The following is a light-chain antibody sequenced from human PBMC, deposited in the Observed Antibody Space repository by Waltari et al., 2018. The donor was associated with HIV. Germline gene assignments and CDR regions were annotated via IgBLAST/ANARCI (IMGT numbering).Light chain of an antibody. V-gene: IGLV2-11*01. J-gene: IGLJ1*01. CDR2: DVG. CDR1: SSDVGGYDF. Sequence: QSALTQPRSVSGSPGQSVTISCIGTSSDVGGYDFVSWYQQHPGKAPKLMIYDVGKRPSGVPARFSGSKSGNTASLTSSGLQAEDEADYFCCSYAGNFFVFGTGTQVSVL. CDR3: CSYAGNFFV.